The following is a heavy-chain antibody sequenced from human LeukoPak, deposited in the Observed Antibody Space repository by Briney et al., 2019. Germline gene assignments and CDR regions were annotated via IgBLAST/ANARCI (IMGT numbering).Heavy chain of an antibody. D-gene: IGHD1-26*01. J-gene: IGHJ4*02. CDR3: TRESGPYCPFGY. Sequence: SETLSLTCGVSGGSITSTNWRSWVRQPPGQGLEWIGEISLTGRTNYNPSLIGRVIMSLDESRNQLSLTLTSVTAADTAMYYCTRESGPYCPFGYWGQGTLVVVPS. CDR1: GGSITSTNW. CDR2: ISLTGRT. V-gene: IGHV4-4*02.